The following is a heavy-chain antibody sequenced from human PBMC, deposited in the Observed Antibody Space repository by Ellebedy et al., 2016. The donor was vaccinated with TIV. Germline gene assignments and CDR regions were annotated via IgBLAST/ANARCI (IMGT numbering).Heavy chain of an antibody. CDR3: ARPQVWFGDFPYYFDY. D-gene: IGHD3-10*01. V-gene: IGHV1-2*02. CDR2: INPNSGAT. Sequence: ASVKVSCKASGYNFNNYYLHWVRQAPGQGLEWMGWINPNSGATKFAQKFQGRVTMTRDTSISTAFMELSRLRFDDTAVYYCARPQVWFGDFPYYFDYWGQGFLVTVSS. J-gene: IGHJ4*02. CDR1: GYNFNNYY.